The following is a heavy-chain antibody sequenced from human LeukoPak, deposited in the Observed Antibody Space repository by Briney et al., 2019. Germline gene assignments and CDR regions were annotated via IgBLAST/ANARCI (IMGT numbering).Heavy chain of an antibody. CDR3: ARLGIVVVVPDY. Sequence: SETLSLTCTVSGYSISSGYYWGWIRQPPGKGLEWIGSIYHSGSTYYNPSLKSRVTISADTSKNQFSLKLSSVTAADTAVYYCARLGIVVVVPDYWGQGTLVTVSS. CDR2: IYHSGST. D-gene: IGHD2-15*01. CDR1: GYSISSGYY. J-gene: IGHJ4*02. V-gene: IGHV4-38-2*02.